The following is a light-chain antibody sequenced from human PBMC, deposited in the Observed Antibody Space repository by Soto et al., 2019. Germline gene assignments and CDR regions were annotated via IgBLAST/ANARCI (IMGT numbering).Light chain of an antibody. V-gene: IGKV3-11*01. CDR1: QSVSNY. CDR2: DAS. J-gene: IGKJ3*01. Sequence: EVVLTQSPATLSLSPGERATLSCRASQSVSNYLAWYQQKPGQAPRLLIYDASNRATGIPARFSGSGSGTDFTLTISSLEPEDFAVYYCQQRSNWPSFGPGTKVDIK. CDR3: QQRSNWPS.